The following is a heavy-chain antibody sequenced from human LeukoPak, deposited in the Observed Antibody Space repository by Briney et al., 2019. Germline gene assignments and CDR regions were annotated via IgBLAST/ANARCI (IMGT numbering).Heavy chain of an antibody. D-gene: IGHD6-19*01. V-gene: IGHV4-39*01. CDR1: DDSVNSNGYY. CDR3: ARSTGLYFDY. CDR2: VDYTGST. Sequence: PSETLSLTCTDSDDSVNSNGYYWGWIRLSPGKGLEWIGNVDYTGSTFYNPSLKSRLTISVDTSKILFSLKLTSMTAADTAVYYCARSTGLYFDYWGQGTLVTVSS. J-gene: IGHJ4*02.